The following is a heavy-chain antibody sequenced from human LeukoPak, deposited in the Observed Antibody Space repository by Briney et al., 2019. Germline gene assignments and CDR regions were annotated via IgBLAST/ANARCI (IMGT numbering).Heavy chain of an antibody. CDR1: GGSISSYY. D-gene: IGHD5-12*01. CDR2: IYYSGST. J-gene: IGHJ3*02. CDR3: ARGGYSGYDGRDAFDI. Sequence: SETLSRTCTVPGGSISSYYWSWIRQPPGKGLEWIGYIYYSGSTNYNPSLKSRVTISVDTSKNQFSLKLSSVTAADTAVYYCARGGYSGYDGRDAFDIWGQGTMVTVSS. V-gene: IGHV4-59*01.